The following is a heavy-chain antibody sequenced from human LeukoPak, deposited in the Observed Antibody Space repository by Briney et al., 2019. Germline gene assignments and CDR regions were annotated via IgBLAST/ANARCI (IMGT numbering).Heavy chain of an antibody. Sequence: SLKVSCKASGFTFTSSVVQWVRQTRGQRLEWIGWIVVGSGNTNYAQKFQERVTITRDMSTSTTYMELSSLRSEDTAVYYCAADGARYCSGGSCSEFWDYWGQGTLVTVSS. D-gene: IGHD2-15*01. CDR3: AADGARYCSGGSCSEFWDY. V-gene: IGHV1-58*01. J-gene: IGHJ4*02. CDR2: IVVGSGNT. CDR1: GFTFTSSV.